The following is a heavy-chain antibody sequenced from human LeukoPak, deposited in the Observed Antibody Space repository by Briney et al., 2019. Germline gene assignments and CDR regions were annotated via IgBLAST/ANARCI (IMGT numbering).Heavy chain of an antibody. J-gene: IGHJ4*02. Sequence: GGSLRLSCAASGFTFSSYAMHWVRQAPGKGLEWVAVISYDGSNKYYADSVKGRFTISRDNSKNTLYLQMNSLRAEDTAVYYCARGSGWYYFDYGGQGTLVTVSS. V-gene: IGHV3-30-3*01. CDR1: GFTFSSYA. CDR2: ISYDGSNK. CDR3: ARGSGWYYFDY. D-gene: IGHD6-19*01.